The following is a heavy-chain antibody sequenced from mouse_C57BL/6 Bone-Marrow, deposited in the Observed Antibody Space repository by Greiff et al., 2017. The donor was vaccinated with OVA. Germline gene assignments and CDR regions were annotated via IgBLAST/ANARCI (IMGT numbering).Heavy chain of an antibody. CDR2: IHHRSGNT. D-gene: IGHD2-1*01. V-gene: IGHV1-81*01. Sequence: VKLQESGAELARPGASVKLSCKASGYTFTSYGISWVKQRTGQGLEWIGEIHHRSGNTYYNEKFKGKAKLTADKSSSTAYMELRSLTSEDSAVYFCASEGLYHGPVDDRGQGTTLTVAS. CDR3: ASEGLYHGPVDD. J-gene: IGHJ2*01. CDR1: GYTFTSYG.